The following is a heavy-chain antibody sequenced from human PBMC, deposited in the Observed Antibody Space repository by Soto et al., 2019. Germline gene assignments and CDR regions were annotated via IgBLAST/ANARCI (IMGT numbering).Heavy chain of an antibody. CDR2: IYYSGST. V-gene: IGHV4-59*01. CDR1: GGFISNYY. Sequence: SETLSLTCTVSGGFISNYYWSWVRQSPGKGLEWIGYIYYSGSTNYNPSLKSRVTISVDTSKNQFSLKLSSVTAADTAVYYCARLTINYYDSSGYSSSSYYYYGMDVWGQGTTVTVSS. J-gene: IGHJ6*02. D-gene: IGHD3-22*01. CDR3: ARLTINYYDSSGYSSSSYYYYGMDV.